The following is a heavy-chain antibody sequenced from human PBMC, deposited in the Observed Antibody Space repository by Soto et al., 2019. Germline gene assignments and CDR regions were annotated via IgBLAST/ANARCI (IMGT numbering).Heavy chain of an antibody. CDR2: INAGNGNT. CDR3: ARGPVVVPAAPYYYYMDV. V-gene: IGHV1-3*01. J-gene: IGHJ6*03. Sequence: GASVKVSYKASGYTFTSYAMHWVRQAPGQRIEWKGWINAGNGNTKYSQKFQGRVTITRDTSASTAYMELSSLRSEDTAVYYCARGPVVVPAAPYYYYMDVWGKGTTVTVSS. D-gene: IGHD2-2*01. CDR1: GYTFTSYA.